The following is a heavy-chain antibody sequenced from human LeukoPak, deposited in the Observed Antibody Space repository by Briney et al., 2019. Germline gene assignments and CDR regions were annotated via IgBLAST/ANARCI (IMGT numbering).Heavy chain of an antibody. Sequence: ASVKVSCKASGGTFSSYAISWVRQAPGQGLEWMGGIIPIFGTANYDQKFQGRVTITADESPSTAYMELSSLRSEDTAVYYCARLGGDGYNTDYWGQGTLVTVSS. CDR1: GGTFSSYA. J-gene: IGHJ4*02. V-gene: IGHV1-69*13. D-gene: IGHD5-24*01. CDR3: ARLGGDGYNTDY. CDR2: IIPIFGTA.